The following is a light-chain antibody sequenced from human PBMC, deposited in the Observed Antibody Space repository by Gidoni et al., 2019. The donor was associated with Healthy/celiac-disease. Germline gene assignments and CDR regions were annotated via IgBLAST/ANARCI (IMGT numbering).Light chain of an antibody. Sequence: DIVMTHSPLSLPVTPGEPASISCRSSQRLRHSNGYNYLDWYLQKPGQSPQLLIYLGSNRASGVPDRFSGSGSGTDFTLKISRVEAEDVGVYYCMQALQTSWTFXXXTKLEIK. V-gene: IGKV2-28*01. J-gene: IGKJ2*02. CDR1: QRLRHSNGYNY. CDR3: MQALQTSWT. CDR2: LGS.